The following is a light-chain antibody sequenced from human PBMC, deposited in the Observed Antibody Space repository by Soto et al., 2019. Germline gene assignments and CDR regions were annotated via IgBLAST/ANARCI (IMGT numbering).Light chain of an antibody. Sequence: IQLTQSPSTLSASVGDRVTITCRASQSVQTWLAWFQQKPGKAPKFLIYDGFTVDFGVPSRFSGTGSGTEFTLTISGLQSDDFATYYCQQYKDHVWTFGQGTKV. CDR3: QQYKDHVWT. CDR1: QSVQTW. CDR2: DGF. V-gene: IGKV1-5*01. J-gene: IGKJ1*01.